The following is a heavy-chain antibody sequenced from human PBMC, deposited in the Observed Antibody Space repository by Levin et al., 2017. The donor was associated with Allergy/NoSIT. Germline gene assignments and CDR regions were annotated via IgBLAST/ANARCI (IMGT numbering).Heavy chain of an antibody. Sequence: GASVKVSCKGSGYSFTSFYISWVRQMPGKGLEWMGRIDPSDSYTNYSPSFQGHVTISADKSISPAYLQWSSLKASDTAMYYCAREVASSRYDYWGQGTLVTVSS. D-gene: IGHD6-13*01. CDR1: GYSFTSFY. V-gene: IGHV5-10-1*01. CDR2: IDPSDSYT. J-gene: IGHJ4*02. CDR3: AREVASSRYDY.